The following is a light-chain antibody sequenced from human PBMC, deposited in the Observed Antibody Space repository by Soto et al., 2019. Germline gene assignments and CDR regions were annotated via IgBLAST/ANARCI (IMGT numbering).Light chain of an antibody. V-gene: IGKV1-5*01. J-gene: IGKJ1*01. CDR3: QQYGRSPWA. CDR1: QSLSRW. CDR2: DAS. Sequence: EIQVTQSPSTVSASVGDRVTITCRAGQSLSRWLACSQQTPGKAPKLLIYDASSLESGVPSRFRGSRSGTEFPLTISRLEPEDFALYFCQQYGRSPWAFGPGTKVDIK.